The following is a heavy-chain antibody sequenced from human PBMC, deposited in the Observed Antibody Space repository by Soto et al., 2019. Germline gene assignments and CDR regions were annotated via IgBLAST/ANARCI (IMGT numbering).Heavy chain of an antibody. CDR3: ARVVVAAIWADY. Sequence: PSETLSLTCTVSGGSISSYYWSWIRQPPGKGLEWIGYIYYSGRTNYNPSLKSRVTISVDTSKNQFSLKLSSVTAADTAVYYCARVVVAAIWADYWGQGTLVTVSS. J-gene: IGHJ4*02. CDR2: IYYSGRT. D-gene: IGHD2-15*01. CDR1: GGSISSYY. V-gene: IGHV4-59*08.